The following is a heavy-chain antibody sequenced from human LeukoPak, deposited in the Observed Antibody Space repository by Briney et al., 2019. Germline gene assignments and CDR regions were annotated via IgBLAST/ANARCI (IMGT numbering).Heavy chain of an antibody. V-gene: IGHV1-8*01. Sequence: ASVKVSCKTSGYTFTSYDINWVRQATGQGLEWTGWMNPNSGNTAYAPKFQGRVTMTRDTSISTAYMELSSLRPEDTAVYYCARGGTLVQGITVLYGMDVWGQGTTVTVSS. CDR3: ARGGTLVQGITVLYGMDV. CDR2: MNPNSGNT. CDR1: GYTFTSYD. D-gene: IGHD3-10*01. J-gene: IGHJ6*02.